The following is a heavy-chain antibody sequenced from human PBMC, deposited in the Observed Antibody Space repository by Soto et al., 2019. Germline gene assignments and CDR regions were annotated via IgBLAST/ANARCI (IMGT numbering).Heavy chain of an antibody. J-gene: IGHJ6*02. Sequence: QVQLVESGGGVVQPGRSLRLSCAASGFTFSNHGMHWVRQAPGKGLEWEAFISYDGNIEYYADSVRGRLTVSRYNSKNTVYLQMNSMRGEDTAVYYCAKDPFVYGSGTDSRGLDDWGQGTTVTVSS. CDR3: AKDPFVYGSGTDSRGLDD. CDR1: GFTFSNHG. D-gene: IGHD3-10*01. V-gene: IGHV3-30*18. CDR2: ISYDGNIE.